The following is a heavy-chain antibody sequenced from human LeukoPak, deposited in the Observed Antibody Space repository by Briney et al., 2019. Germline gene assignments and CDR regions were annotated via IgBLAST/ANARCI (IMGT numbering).Heavy chain of an antibody. CDR3: ARDLTPYDSSGYYGDSRREYYYYGMDV. Sequence: GGSLRLSCAASGFTFSSYSMNWVRQAPGKGLEWVSYISSSSSTIYYADSVKGRFTISRDNSKNTLYLQMNSLRAEDTAVYYCARDLTPYDSSGYYGDSRREYYYYGMDVWGQGTTVTVSS. J-gene: IGHJ6*02. D-gene: IGHD3-22*01. CDR2: ISSSSSTI. V-gene: IGHV3-48*01. CDR1: GFTFSSYS.